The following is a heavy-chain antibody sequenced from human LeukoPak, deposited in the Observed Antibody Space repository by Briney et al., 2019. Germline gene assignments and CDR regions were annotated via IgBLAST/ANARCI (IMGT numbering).Heavy chain of an antibody. D-gene: IGHD6-19*01. V-gene: IGHV1-2*02. Sequence: ASVKVSCKASGYTFTSYAMNWVRQAPGQGLEWMGWINPNSGGTNYAQKFQGRVTMTRDTSISTAYMELSRLRSDDTAVYYCARGQEQWLYYYYYMDVWGKGTTVTVAS. J-gene: IGHJ6*03. CDR1: GYTFTSYA. CDR2: INPNSGGT. CDR3: ARGQEQWLYYYYYMDV.